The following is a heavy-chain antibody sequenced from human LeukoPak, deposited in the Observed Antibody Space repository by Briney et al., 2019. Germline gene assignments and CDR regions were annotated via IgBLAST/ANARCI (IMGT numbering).Heavy chain of an antibody. V-gene: IGHV3-23*01. CDR1: GFTFSNYA. CDR3: AAEYFYGSGN. CDR2: ISGSGDSI. J-gene: IGHJ4*02. D-gene: IGHD3-10*01. Sequence: PWGCLRLSCAASGFTFSNYAMTCGRQAPGKGLEEVSVISGSGDSIYYADSVKGRFTISRDNSKNTFYLQMNSLRAEGTAVYYCAAEYFYGSGNWGQGTLVTVSS.